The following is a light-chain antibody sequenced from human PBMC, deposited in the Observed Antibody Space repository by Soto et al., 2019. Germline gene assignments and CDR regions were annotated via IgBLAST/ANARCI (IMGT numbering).Light chain of an antibody. CDR1: QSVGSN. Sequence: EIVMTQSPATLSVSPGERVTLSCRASQSVGSNLAWHQHSPGQAPRLLIYGASTRATGIPARFSGSGSGTEFTLTISSLQSEDFAVYYCQQYNEWPWAFGQWAKVEI. V-gene: IGKV3-15*01. J-gene: IGKJ1*01. CDR3: QQYNEWPWA. CDR2: GAS.